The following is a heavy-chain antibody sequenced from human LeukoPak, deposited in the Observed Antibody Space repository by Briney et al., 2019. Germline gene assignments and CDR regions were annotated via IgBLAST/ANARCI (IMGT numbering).Heavy chain of an antibody. CDR1: GGSTSSGGYY. CDR2: INHSGST. Sequence: PSETLSLTCTVSGGSTSSGGYYWSWIRQPPGKGLEWIGEINHSGSTNYNPSLKSRVTISVDTSKNQFSLKLSSVTAADTAVYYCARGYSSSWYRAPTKSNWFDPWGQGTLVTVSS. V-gene: IGHV4-39*07. D-gene: IGHD6-13*01. J-gene: IGHJ5*02. CDR3: ARGYSSSWYRAPTKSNWFDP.